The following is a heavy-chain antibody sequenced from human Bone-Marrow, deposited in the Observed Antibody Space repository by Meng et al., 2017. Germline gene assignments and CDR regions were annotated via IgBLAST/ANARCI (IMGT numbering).Heavy chain of an antibody. D-gene: IGHD4-11*01. CDR2: INHSGST. Sequence: QVQLQQWGAGLLKPSETLSLTCVVYGGSFSDYYWSWIRQPPGKGLEWIGEINHSGSTNYNPSLESRATISVDTSQNNLSLKLSSVTAADSAVYYCARGPTTMAHDFDYWGQGTLVTVSS. CDR1: GGSFSDYY. J-gene: IGHJ4*02. CDR3: ARGPTTMAHDFDY. V-gene: IGHV4-34*01.